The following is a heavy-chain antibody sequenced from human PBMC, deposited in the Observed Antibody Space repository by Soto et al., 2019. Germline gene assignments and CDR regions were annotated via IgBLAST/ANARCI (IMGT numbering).Heavy chain of an antibody. Sequence: EVQLLESGGGLVQPGGSLRLSCAASGFTFSSYAMSWVRQAPGKGLEWVSAISGSGGSTYYADSVKGRFTISRDNSKNTLYLQMNSLRAEDTAVYYCAKDQARYGFWSGYYQANWAFDIWGQGTMVTVSS. V-gene: IGHV3-23*01. J-gene: IGHJ3*02. CDR3: AKDQARYGFWSGYYQANWAFDI. D-gene: IGHD3-3*01. CDR1: GFTFSSYA. CDR2: ISGSGGST.